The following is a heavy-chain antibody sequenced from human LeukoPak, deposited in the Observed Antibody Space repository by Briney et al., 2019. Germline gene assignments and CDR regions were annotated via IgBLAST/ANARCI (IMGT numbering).Heavy chain of an antibody. J-gene: IGHJ4*02. D-gene: IGHD5-24*01. CDR3: AKDSRGWLQLPYYFDY. CDR1: GFTFSSYG. CDR2: IWYDGSNK. Sequence: GRSLRLSCAASGFTFSSYGMHWVRQAPGKGLEWVAVIWYDGSNKYYADSVKGRFTISRDNSKNTLYLQMNSLRAEDTAVYYCAKDSRGWLQLPYYFDYWGQGTLVTVSS. V-gene: IGHV3-33*06.